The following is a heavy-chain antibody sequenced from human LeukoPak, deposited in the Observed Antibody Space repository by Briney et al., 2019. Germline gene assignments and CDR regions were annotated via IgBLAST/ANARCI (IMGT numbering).Heavy chain of an antibody. CDR2: ISYDGSNK. J-gene: IGHJ4*02. Sequence: GGSLRLSCAASGFTFSSYGMHWVRQAPGKGLEWVAVISYDGSNKYYADSVKGRFTISRDNSKNTLYLQMNSLRAEDTAVYYCATGPYSFDYWGQGTLVTVSS. CDR3: ATGPYSFDY. V-gene: IGHV3-30*03. D-gene: IGHD2-21*01. CDR1: GFTFSSYG.